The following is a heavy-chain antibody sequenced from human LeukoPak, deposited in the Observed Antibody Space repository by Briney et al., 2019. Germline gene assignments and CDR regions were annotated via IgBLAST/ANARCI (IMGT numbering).Heavy chain of an antibody. V-gene: IGHV4-34*01. CDR2: INHSGST. D-gene: IGHD1-7*01. CDR1: GGSFSSYY. J-gene: IGHJ5*02. Sequence: SETLSLTCAVYGGSFSSYYWSWIGQPPGRRLEWIGEINHSGSTNYNPSLKSRVTISVDTSKNQFSLELNSVTPADTAVYYCARGGNYWHQWWFDPWGRGTLVSVSS. CDR3: ARGGNYWHQWWFDP.